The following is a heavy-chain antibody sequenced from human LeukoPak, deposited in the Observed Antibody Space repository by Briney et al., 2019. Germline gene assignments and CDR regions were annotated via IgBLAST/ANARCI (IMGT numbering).Heavy chain of an antibody. Sequence: TSETLSLTCTVSGGSISSGGYYWSWIRQPPGKGLEWIGEINHSGSTNYNPSLKSRVTISVDTSKNQFSLKLSSVTAADTAVYYCARGRGRWLQSFYFDYWGQGTLVTVSS. J-gene: IGHJ4*02. CDR3: ARGRGRWLQSFYFDY. CDR1: GGSISSGGYY. D-gene: IGHD5-24*01. V-gene: IGHV4-39*07. CDR2: INHSGST.